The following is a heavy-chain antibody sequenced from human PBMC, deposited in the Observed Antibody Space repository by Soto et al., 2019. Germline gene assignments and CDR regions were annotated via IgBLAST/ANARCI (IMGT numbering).Heavy chain of an antibody. CDR3: ARDQGRSITCQLDY. D-gene: IGHD2-2*01. V-gene: IGHV3-30-3*01. J-gene: IGHJ4*02. CDR1: GFTFSTYA. CDR2: ISYDGSNT. Sequence: LRLSCAVSGFTFSTYAMHWVRQAPGKGLEWVAVISYDGSNTYYADSVKGRFTISRDNMLYLQMNSLRAEDTAVYYCARDQGRSITCQLDYWGQGTLVTVSS.